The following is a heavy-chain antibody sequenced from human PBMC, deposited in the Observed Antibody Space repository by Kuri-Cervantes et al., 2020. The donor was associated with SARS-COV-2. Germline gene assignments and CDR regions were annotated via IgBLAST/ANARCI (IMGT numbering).Heavy chain of an antibody. CDR2: ISAYNGNT. J-gene: IGHJ6*02. CDR3: ARERLWFGESYYYYYGMDV. Sequence: ASVKVSCRASGYTFTSYGISWVRQAPGQGLEWMGWISAYNGNTNYAQKLQGRVTMTTDTSTSTAYMELRSLRAEDTAVYYCARERLWFGESYYYYYGMDVWGQGTTVTVSS. D-gene: IGHD3-10*01. CDR1: GYTFTSYG. V-gene: IGHV1-18*01.